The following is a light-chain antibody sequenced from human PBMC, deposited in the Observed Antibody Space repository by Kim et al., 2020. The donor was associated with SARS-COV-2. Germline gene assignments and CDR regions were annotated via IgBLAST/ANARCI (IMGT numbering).Light chain of an antibody. CDR1: QSVSSSY. V-gene: IGKV3-20*01. CDR2: GAS. CDR3: QKYGSSPRT. J-gene: IGKJ1*01. Sequence: EIVLTQSPGTLSLSPGERATLSCRASQSVSSSYLAWYQQKPGQAPRLLISGASSRATGIPDRFSGSGSGTDFTLTISRLEREDFAVYYCQKYGSSPRTFGQGTKVDSK.